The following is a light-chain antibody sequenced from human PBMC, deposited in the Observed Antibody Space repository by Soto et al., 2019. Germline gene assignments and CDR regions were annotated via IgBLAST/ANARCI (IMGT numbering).Light chain of an antibody. CDR3: QQRYRWPPIT. V-gene: IGKV3-11*01. CDR2: DAS. J-gene: IGKJ5*01. Sequence: EVVLTQSPATLSLSPGERATLSCRASESVFGYLAWYQHKPGQAPRLLIYDASNRATGVPARFSGSGSGTDFTLPISSREPEDFAVYYCQQRYRWPPITFGQGTRLDNK. CDR1: ESVFGY.